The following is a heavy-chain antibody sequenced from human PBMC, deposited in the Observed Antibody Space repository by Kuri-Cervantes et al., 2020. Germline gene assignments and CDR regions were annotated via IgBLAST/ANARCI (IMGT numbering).Heavy chain of an antibody. CDR2: IYYSGST. Sequence: ESLKISCTVSGGSISSYYWSWIRQPPGKGLEWIGYIYYSGSTNYNPSLKSRVTISVDTSKNQFSLKLSSVTAADTAVYYCARGGYYYDSSGSLDYWGQGTLVTVSS. J-gene: IGHJ4*02. V-gene: IGHV4-59*12. CDR1: GGSISSYY. CDR3: ARGGYYYDSSGSLDY. D-gene: IGHD3-22*01.